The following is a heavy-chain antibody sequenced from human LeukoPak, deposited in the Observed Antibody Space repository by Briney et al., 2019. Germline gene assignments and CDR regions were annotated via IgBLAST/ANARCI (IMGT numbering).Heavy chain of an antibody. CDR1: GFTSSSFG. Sequence: PGGSLRLSCAASGFTSSSFGMHWVRQAPRKGLEWAAVIWDDAGNTYYVDTVKGRFTISRDNSKNTLYLQMNSIRGEDTAGYYCVRGVGVRRVKYPAPWGQGTLVIVP. V-gene: IGHV3-33*01. J-gene: IGHJ5*02. CDR3: VRGVGVRRVKYPAP. CDR2: IWDDAGNT. D-gene: IGHD2-2*01.